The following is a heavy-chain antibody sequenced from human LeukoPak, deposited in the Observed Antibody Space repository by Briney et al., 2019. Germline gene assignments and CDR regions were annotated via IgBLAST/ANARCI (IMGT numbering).Heavy chain of an antibody. CDR2: IYHSGST. CDR1: GYSISSGYY. J-gene: IGHJ4*02. Sequence: SETLSLTCAVSGYSISSGYYWGWIRQPPGKGLEWIGSIYHSGSTYYNPSLKSRVTISVDTSKNQFSLKLSSVTAADTAVYYCARHIVVVPAAIVAKVFDYWGQGTLVTVSS. D-gene: IGHD2-2*01. CDR3: ARHIVVVPAAIVAKVFDY. V-gene: IGHV4-38-2*01.